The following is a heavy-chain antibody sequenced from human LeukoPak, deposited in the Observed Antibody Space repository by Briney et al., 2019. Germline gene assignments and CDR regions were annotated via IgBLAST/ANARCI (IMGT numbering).Heavy chain of an antibody. D-gene: IGHD6-19*01. CDR3: ARDWGSSGWRYYYYGMDV. Sequence: PGGSLRLSCAASGFTFSSYSMNWVREAPGKGVEWVSSIISSSSYIYYADSVKGRFTISRDNAKNSLYLQMNSLRAEDTAVYYCARDWGSSGWRYYYYGMDVWGKGTTVTVSS. V-gene: IGHV3-21*01. J-gene: IGHJ6*04. CDR1: GFTFSSYS. CDR2: IISSSSYI.